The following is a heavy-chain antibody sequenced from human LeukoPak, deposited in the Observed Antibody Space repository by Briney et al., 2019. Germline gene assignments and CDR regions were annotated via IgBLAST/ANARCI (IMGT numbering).Heavy chain of an antibody. CDR3: ARYSTGDY. J-gene: IGHJ4*02. CDR2: ISSSGTTI. V-gene: IGHV3-48*03. CDR1: GFTFSSYE. Sequence: GGSLRLSCAASGFTFSSYEMNWVCQAPGKGLEWVSYISSSGTTIYYADSVKGRFTISRDNAKNSLHLQMNSLRAEHTAVYYCARYSTGDYWGQGTLVTVSS. D-gene: IGHD5-18*01.